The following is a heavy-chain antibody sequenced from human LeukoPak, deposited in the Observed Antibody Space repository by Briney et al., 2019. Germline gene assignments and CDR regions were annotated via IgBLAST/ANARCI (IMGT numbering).Heavy chain of an antibody. CDR3: ARAPYSSTWFFDY. D-gene: IGHD6-13*01. Sequence: ETLSLTCAVYGGSLSRYYWSWVRQAPGKGLEWVSVIYSGGTTYYADSVKGRFTISRDNSKNTLYLQMNSLRAEDTAVYYCARAPYSSTWFFDYWGQGTLVTVSS. CDR1: GGSLSRYY. V-gene: IGHV3-66*01. CDR2: IYSGGTT. J-gene: IGHJ4*02.